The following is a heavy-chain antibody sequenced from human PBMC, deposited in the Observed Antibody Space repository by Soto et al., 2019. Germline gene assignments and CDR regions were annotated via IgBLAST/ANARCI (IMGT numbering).Heavy chain of an antibody. CDR3: ARGSTTKKVDS. J-gene: IGHJ4*02. CDR1: GASIYNGGYF. V-gene: IGHV4-30-4*01. Sequence: QVQLQESGPGLVRPSQTLSLTCSVSGASIYNGGYFWSWIRQSPGKGLEWIGHIHNSGSPYTNPSLKSLVTIAADASMNQFSLALTSVTAAGTAMYYCARGSTTKKVDSLGQGILVTVSS. CDR2: IHNSGSP.